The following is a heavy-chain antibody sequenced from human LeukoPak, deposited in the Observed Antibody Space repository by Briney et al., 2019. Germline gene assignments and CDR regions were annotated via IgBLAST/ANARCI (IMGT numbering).Heavy chain of an antibody. CDR1: GFTFSSYA. J-gene: IGHJ3*02. CDR2: ISYDGSNK. V-gene: IGHV3-30*04. Sequence: GRSLRLSCAASGFTFSSYAMHWVRQAPGKGLEWVAVISYDGSNKYYADSVRGRFTISRDNSKNTLYLQMNSLRAEDTAVYYCARWGLGYCSSTSCHKNAFDIWGQGTMVTVSS. D-gene: IGHD2-2*02. CDR3: ARWGLGYCSSTSCHKNAFDI.